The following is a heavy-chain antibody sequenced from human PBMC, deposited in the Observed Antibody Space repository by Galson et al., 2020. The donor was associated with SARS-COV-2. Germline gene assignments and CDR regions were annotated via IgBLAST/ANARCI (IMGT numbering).Heavy chain of an antibody. CDR3: ARDLGGYVDY. D-gene: IGHD2-15*01. Sequence: GESLKISCAASGFTLSSYAMHWVRQAPGKGLEWVAVISYDGSNKYYADSVKGRFTISRDNSKNTLYLQMNSLRAEDTAVYYCARDLGGYVDYWGQGTLVTVSS. J-gene: IGHJ4*02. V-gene: IGHV3-30-3*01. CDR1: GFTLSSYA. CDR2: ISYDGSNK.